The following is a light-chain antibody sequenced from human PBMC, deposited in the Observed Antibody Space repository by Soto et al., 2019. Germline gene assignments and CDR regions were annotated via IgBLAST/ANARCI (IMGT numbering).Light chain of an antibody. CDR1: QSISSW. V-gene: IGKV1-5*03. J-gene: IGKJ5*01. Sequence: DIQMTQSPSTLSASVGDRVTITCRASQSISSWWAWYQQKPGKAPKRLIYKASSLESEVPSRFSGSGSGTEFTLTISSLQPDDFASYYCQHYNSYSITCGQGTRLEIK. CDR2: KAS. CDR3: QHYNSYSIT.